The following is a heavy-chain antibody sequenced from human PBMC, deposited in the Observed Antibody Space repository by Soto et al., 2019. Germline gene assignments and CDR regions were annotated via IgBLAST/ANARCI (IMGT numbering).Heavy chain of an antibody. CDR2: IYYSGST. Sequence: PSETLSLTCAVYGGSFSGYYWSWIRQPPGKGLEWIGYIYYSGSTYYNPSLKSRVTISVDTSKNQFSLKLSSVTAADTAVYYCARHYDILTGYYLYFDYWGQGPLVTVSS. CDR3: ARHYDILTGYYLYFDY. D-gene: IGHD3-9*01. CDR1: GGSFSGYY. J-gene: IGHJ4*02. V-gene: IGHV4-34*01.